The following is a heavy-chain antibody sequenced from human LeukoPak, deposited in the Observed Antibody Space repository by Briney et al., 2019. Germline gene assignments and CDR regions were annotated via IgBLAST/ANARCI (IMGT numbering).Heavy chain of an antibody. CDR2: ISSSSSYI. CDR1: GFTFSSYS. CDR3: ARGYYYDSSGYYHLDY. Sequence: GGSLRLSCAASGFTFSSYSMNWVRQAPGKGLEWVSSISSSSSYIYYADSVKGRFTISRDNAKNSLYLQMNSLRAEDTAVYYCARGYYYDSSGYYHLDYWGQGTLVTVSS. V-gene: IGHV3-21*01. D-gene: IGHD3-22*01. J-gene: IGHJ4*02.